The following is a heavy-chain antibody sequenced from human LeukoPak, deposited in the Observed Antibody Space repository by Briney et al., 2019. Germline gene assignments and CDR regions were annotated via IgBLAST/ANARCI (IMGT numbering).Heavy chain of an antibody. J-gene: IGHJ4*02. CDR2: ISGSATST. Sequence: GGSLRLSCAASGFTFSDYALSWVRQAPGKGLEWVSAISGSATSTYYADSVKGRFTISRDNPKNMLYLQMNSLRAEDTAVYYCAKDFIIVVVPAAASFDYWGQGTLVTVSS. V-gene: IGHV3-23*01. CDR1: GFTFSDYA. CDR3: AKDFIIVVVPAAASFDY. D-gene: IGHD2-2*01.